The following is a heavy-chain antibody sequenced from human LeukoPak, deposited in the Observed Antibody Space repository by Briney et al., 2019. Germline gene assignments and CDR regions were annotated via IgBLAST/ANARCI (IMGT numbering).Heavy chain of an antibody. D-gene: IGHD1-26*01. V-gene: IGHV3-23*01. CDR1: GFTFSSYA. CDR2: ISGSGGST. Sequence: GGSLRLSCAASGFTFSSYAMSWVRQAPGKGLEWVSAISGSGGSTYYADSVKGRFTISRDNSKNTLYLQMNSLRAEDTAVYYCAKCGEYESGSYPFDYWGQGTLVNVSS. J-gene: IGHJ4*02. CDR3: AKCGEYESGSYPFDY.